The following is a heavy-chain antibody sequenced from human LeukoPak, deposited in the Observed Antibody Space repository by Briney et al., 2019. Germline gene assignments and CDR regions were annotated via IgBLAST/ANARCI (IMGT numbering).Heavy chain of an antibody. CDR3: GVVVIPAAPDRFYYYYMDV. Sequence: ASVKVSRKASGGTFSSYAISWVRQAPGQGLEWMGGIIPIFGTANYAQKFQGRATITADESTSTAYMELSSLRSEDTAVYYCGVVVIPAAPDRFYYYYMDVWGKGTTVTVSS. V-gene: IGHV1-69*13. D-gene: IGHD2-2*01. CDR2: IIPIFGTA. CDR1: GGTFSSYA. J-gene: IGHJ6*03.